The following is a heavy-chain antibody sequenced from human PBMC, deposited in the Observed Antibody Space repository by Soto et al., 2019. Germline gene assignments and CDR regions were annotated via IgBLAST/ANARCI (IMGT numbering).Heavy chain of an antibody. V-gene: IGHV4-31*03. Sequence: SETLSLTCTVSGDSIGGVGYWGWIRQFPGRGLEWIGCISSSGSTYYNPALNNRISLSLDTSQNQFSLKLLSVTAADTAIYYCARSGVTGIVIPSHWFDPWGQGTLVTVSS. J-gene: IGHJ5*02. CDR1: GDSIGGVGY. CDR3: ARSGVTGIVIPSHWFDP. CDR2: ISSSGST. D-gene: IGHD2-21*02.